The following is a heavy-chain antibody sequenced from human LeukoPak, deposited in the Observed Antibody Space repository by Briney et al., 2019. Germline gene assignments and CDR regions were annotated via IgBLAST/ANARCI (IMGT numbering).Heavy chain of an antibody. Sequence: SETLSLTCTVSGGSISSYYWSWIRQPPGKGLEWIGYIYYSGSTNYNPSPKSRVTISVDTSKNQFSLKLSSVTAADTAVYYCARLGGRASTWGQGTLVTVSS. V-gene: IGHV4-59*08. D-gene: IGHD1-26*01. CDR2: IYYSGST. CDR1: GGSISSYY. J-gene: IGHJ4*02. CDR3: ARLGGRAST.